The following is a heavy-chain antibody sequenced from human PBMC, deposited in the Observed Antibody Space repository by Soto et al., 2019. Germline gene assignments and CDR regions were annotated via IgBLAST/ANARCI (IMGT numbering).Heavy chain of an antibody. V-gene: IGHV1-69*08. J-gene: IGHJ4*02. CDR1: GGTFSSYT. Sequence: QVQLAQSGAEVKKPGSSVKVSCKASGGTFSSYTISWVRQAPGQGLEWMGRIIPILGIANYAQKFQGRVTITADKSTSTAYMELSSLRSEDTAVYYCARDRDTAMAPSDFDYWGQGTLVTVSS. CDR2: IIPILGIA. D-gene: IGHD5-18*01. CDR3: ARDRDTAMAPSDFDY.